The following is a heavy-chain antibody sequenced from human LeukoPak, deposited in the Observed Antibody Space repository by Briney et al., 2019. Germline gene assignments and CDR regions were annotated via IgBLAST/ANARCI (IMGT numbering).Heavy chain of an antibody. CDR2: IWYDGGNK. D-gene: IGHD3-10*01. V-gene: IGHV3-33*01. J-gene: IGHJ4*02. CDR3: ARANYYSSGNYYGFDY. CDR1: GFSFNSYG. Sequence: PGRSLRLSCAASGFSFNSYGMHWVRQAPGKGLEWVPLIWYDGGNKYYAESVKGRFTISRDNSKNTLYLQMDSLRAEDMAVYHCARANYYSSGNYYGFDYWGQGVLVTVSS.